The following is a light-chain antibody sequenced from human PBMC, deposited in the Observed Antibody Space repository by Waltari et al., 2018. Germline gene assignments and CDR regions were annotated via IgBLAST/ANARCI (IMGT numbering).Light chain of an antibody. V-gene: IGLV2-23*02. J-gene: IGLJ3*02. CDR1: SSDVGTYNL. CDR3: CSYVGSSTWV. Sequence: QSALTQPASVSGSPGQSITISCTGTSSDVGTYNLVSWYQHRPDKAPKLMIYEVSQRPSGISNRFSGSKSGNTASLTISGLQAEDEADYYCCSYVGSSTWVFGGGTKLTVL. CDR2: EVS.